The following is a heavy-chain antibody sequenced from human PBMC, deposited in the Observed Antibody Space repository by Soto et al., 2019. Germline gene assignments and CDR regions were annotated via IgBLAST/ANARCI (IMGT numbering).Heavy chain of an antibody. J-gene: IGHJ1*01. CDR3: ARAWDF. V-gene: IGHV4-30-4*01. CDR2: ISYSGSP. D-gene: IGHD1-26*01. Sequence: SETLSLTGTVSGVSVSRDYQWIWIRQPPGKGLEWIGHISYSGSPYYHPSLRSRLSISVDTSKNQFSLKVKSVTAADTAVYYCARAWDFWGQGTLVTVSS. CDR1: GVSVSRDYQ.